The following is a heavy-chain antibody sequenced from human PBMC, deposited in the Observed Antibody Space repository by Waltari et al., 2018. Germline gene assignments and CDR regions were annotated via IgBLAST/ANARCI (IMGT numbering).Heavy chain of an antibody. CDR1: GGSISSYY. CDR3: ARAADPDPYYYYGMDV. V-gene: IGHV4-59*13. Sequence: QVQLQESGPGLVKPSETLSLTCTVSGGSISSYYWSWIRQPPGKGLEWIGYIDYSGSTNYNPSLKSRVTISVDTSKNQFSLKLSSVTAADTAVYYCARAADPDPYYYYGMDVWGQGTTVTVSS. CDR2: IDYSGST. J-gene: IGHJ6*02.